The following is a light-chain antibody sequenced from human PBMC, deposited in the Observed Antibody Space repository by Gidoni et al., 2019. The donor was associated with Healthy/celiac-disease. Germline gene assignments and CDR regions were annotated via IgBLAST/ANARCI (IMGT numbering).Light chain of an antibody. CDR2: GAS. CDR3: QQYNNWPPCS. J-gene: IGKJ2*04. CDR1: QSVSSN. Sequence: DIVMTQSPATLSVSPGERAPLSCRASQSVSSNLAWYQQKPGQAPRLLIYGASTRATGIPARFSGSGSGTEFTLTISSLQSEDFAVYYCQQYNNWPPCSFGQGTKLEIK. V-gene: IGKV3-15*01.